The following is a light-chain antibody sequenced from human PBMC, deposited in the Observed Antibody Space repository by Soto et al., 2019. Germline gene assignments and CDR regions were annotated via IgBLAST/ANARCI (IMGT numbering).Light chain of an antibody. CDR1: SSDVGSYNL. CDR3: CSYAGSRRV. CDR2: EGS. J-gene: IGLJ1*01. Sequence: SVLPQPASVSGSPGQSITISCTGTSSDVGSYNLVSWYQQHPGKAPKLMIYEGSKRPSGVSNRFSGSKSGNTASLTISGLQAEDEADYYCCSYAGSRRVFGAGTKVTVL. V-gene: IGLV2-23*01.